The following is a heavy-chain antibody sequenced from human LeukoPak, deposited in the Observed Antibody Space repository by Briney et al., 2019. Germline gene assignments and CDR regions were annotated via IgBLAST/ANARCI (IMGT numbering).Heavy chain of an antibody. D-gene: IGHD6-6*01. Sequence: ASVKVSCKASGGTFSSYAISWVRQAPGQGHEWMGRIIPIFGIANYAQKFQGRVTITADKSTSTAYMELSSLRSEDTAVYYCARGGRSSSSWFDPWGQGTLVTVSS. CDR3: ARGGRSSSSWFDP. CDR1: GGTFSSYA. J-gene: IGHJ5*02. V-gene: IGHV1-69*04. CDR2: IIPIFGIA.